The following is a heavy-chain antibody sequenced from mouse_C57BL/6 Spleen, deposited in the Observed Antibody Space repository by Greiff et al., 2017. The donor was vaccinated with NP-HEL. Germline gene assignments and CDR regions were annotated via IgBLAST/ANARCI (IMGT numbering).Heavy chain of an antibody. Sequence: QVQLQQSGAELARPGASVKLSCKASGYTFTSYGISWVKQRTGQGLEWIGEIYPRSGNTYYNEKFKGKATLTADKSSSTAYMELRSLTSEDSAVYFCARGGVYDRYAMDYWGQGTSVTVSS. CDR3: ARGGVYDRYAMDY. V-gene: IGHV1-81*01. CDR1: GYTFTSYG. CDR2: IYPRSGNT. J-gene: IGHJ4*01. D-gene: IGHD2-12*01.